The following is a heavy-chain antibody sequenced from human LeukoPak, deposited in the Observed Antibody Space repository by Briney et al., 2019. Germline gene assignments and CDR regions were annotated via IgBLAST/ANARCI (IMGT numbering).Heavy chain of an antibody. J-gene: IGHJ6*03. CDR1: GGTFSSYA. D-gene: IGHD3-3*01. V-gene: IGHV1-69*05. CDR3: ARDRYYDFWSGTKNYYYYMDV. CDR2: IIPIFGTA. Sequence: SVKVSCKASGGTFSSYAISWVRQAPGQGLEWMGGIIPIFGTANYAQKFQGRVTITTDESTSTAYMELSSLRSEDTAVYYCARDRYYDFWSGTKNYYYYMDVWGKGTTVTVSS.